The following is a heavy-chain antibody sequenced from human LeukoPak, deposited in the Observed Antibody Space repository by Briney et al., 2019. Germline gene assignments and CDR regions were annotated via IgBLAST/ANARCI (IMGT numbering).Heavy chain of an antibody. CDR3: ARVGPADFWGDHKTFNRYYFDY. CDR1: GGSISSIRYY. D-gene: IGHD3-3*01. CDR2: IYYSGST. J-gene: IGHJ4*02. Sequence: SETLSLTCTVSGGSISSIRYYWGWIRQPPGKGLEWIGSIYYSGSTYYNPSLKSRVTISVDTSKNQFSLKLSSVTAADTAVYYCARVGPADFWGDHKTFNRYYFDYWGQGTLVTVSS. V-gene: IGHV4-39*07.